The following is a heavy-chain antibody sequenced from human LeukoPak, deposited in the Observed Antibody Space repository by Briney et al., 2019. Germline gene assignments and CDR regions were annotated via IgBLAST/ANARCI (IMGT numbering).Heavy chain of an antibody. CDR1: GFTFSSYW. V-gene: IGHV3-7*01. Sequence: GGSLRLSCAASGFTFSSYWMSWVRQAPGKGLEWVANIKQDGSEKYYVDSVKGRLTISRDNAKNSLYLQMNSLRAEDTAVYYCARMESWELPVSATKYYYGMDVWGQGTTVTVSS. CDR3: ARMESWELPVSATKYYYGMDV. D-gene: IGHD1-26*01. CDR2: IKQDGSEK. J-gene: IGHJ6*02.